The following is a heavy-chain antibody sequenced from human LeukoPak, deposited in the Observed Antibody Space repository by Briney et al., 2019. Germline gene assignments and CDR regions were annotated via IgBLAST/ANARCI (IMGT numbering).Heavy chain of an antibody. CDR1: GYTFADYY. CDR2: INPNSGDR. CDR3: ARPRESGYRVYDFDY. Sequence: ASVKVSCKASGYTFADYYMNWVRQAPGQGLEWMGWINPNSGDRNYAQKFQGRVTMTRDTSISTAYMELYSLRSDDTALYYCARPRESGYRVYDFDYWGQGTLVTVSS. J-gene: IGHJ4*02. D-gene: IGHD5/OR15-5a*01. V-gene: IGHV1-2*02.